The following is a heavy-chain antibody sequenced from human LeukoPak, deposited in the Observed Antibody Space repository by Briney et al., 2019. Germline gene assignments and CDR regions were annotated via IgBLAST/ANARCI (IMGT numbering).Heavy chain of an antibody. Sequence: GGSLRLSCAASGFTFSNYAMTWVRQAPGRGLEWVSAIGIRSLTPTYAQSVKGRFTISRDDSKNTLCLQMNSLRAEDTAIYYCAKDFRCDWWGQGTLVTVSS. CDR1: GFTFSNYA. D-gene: IGHD2-21*01. CDR3: AKDFRCDW. J-gene: IGHJ4*02. CDR2: IGIRSLTP. V-gene: IGHV3-23*01.